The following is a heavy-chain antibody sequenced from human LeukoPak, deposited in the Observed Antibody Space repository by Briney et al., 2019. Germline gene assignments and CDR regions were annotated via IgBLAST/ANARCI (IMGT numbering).Heavy chain of an antibody. J-gene: IGHJ4*02. Sequence: GGSLRLSCAASGFTFDDYAMHWVRQAPGKGLEWVSGISWNSGSIGYADSVRGRFTISRDNAKISLYLQMNSLRAEDTALYYCAKDTHYYGSGSYYKGFDYWGQGTLVTVSS. V-gene: IGHV3-9*01. D-gene: IGHD3-10*01. CDR3: AKDTHYYGSGSYYKGFDY. CDR1: GFTFDDYA. CDR2: ISWNSGSI.